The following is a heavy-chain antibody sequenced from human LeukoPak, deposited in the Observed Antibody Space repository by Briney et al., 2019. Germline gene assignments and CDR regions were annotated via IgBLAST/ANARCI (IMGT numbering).Heavy chain of an antibody. J-gene: IGHJ4*02. D-gene: IGHD2/OR15-2a*01. Sequence: GGSLRLSCTASGFSFSDYAMSWVRQAPGKGLEWVGFIRTKAYGGTTEYAASVKGRFTMSRDDSKSIAYLQMNSLKSEDTAVYYCTRVSWSRFSDYWGQGTLVTVSS. CDR3: TRVSWSRFSDY. CDR2: IRTKAYGGTT. V-gene: IGHV3-49*04. CDR1: GFSFSDYA.